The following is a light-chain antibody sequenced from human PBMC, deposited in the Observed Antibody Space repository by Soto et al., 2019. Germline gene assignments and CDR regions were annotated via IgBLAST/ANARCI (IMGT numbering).Light chain of an antibody. J-gene: IGKJ1*01. Sequence: EIVLTQSPGTLSLSPGERATLSCRASQSVSSSYLAWYQQKPGQAPRLLIYGASSRATGIPDRFSGSGSVTDFTLTISRLEPEDFAVYYCQQYGSSLCTFGQGTKVEIK. V-gene: IGKV3-20*01. CDR1: QSVSSSY. CDR3: QQYGSSLCT. CDR2: GAS.